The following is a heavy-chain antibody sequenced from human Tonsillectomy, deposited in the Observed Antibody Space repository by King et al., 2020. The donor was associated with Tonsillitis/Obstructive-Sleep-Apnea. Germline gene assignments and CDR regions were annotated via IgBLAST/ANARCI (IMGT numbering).Heavy chain of an antibody. D-gene: IGHD5-24*01. Sequence: VQLVESGGGLVKPGGSLRLSCAASGFTFSSYSMNWVRQAPGKGLEWVSSISSSSSYIYYADSVKGRFTISRDNAKNSLYLQMNSLRAEDTAVYYCAGGSGGGYNSYDFWGQGTLVTVSS. CDR1: GFTFSSYS. CDR2: ISSSSSYI. J-gene: IGHJ4*02. CDR3: AGGSGGGYNSYDF. V-gene: IGHV3-21*01.